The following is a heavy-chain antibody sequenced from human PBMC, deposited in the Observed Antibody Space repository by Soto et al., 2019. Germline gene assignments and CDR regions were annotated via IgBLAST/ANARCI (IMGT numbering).Heavy chain of an antibody. Sequence: EVQLVESGGGLVKPGGSLRLSCAASGFTFSSYSMNWVRQAPGKGLEWVSSISSSSSYIDYADSVKGRFTISRDNAKNSLYLQMNSLRAEDAAVYYCARVHGFGFDYWGQGTLVTVSS. D-gene: IGHD3-10*01. CDR3: ARVHGFGFDY. CDR2: ISSSSSYI. V-gene: IGHV3-21*01. CDR1: GFTFSSYS. J-gene: IGHJ4*02.